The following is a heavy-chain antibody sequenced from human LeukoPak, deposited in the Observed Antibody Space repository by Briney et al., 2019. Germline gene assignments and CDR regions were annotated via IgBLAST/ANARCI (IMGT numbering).Heavy chain of an antibody. CDR1: GGSVSGYY. V-gene: IGHV4-34*01. CDR2: INHSGST. J-gene: IGHJ6*02. CDR3: ARGGYYYYGMDV. Sequence: PSETLSLTCAVYGGSVSGYYWSWIRQPPGKGLEWIGEINHSGSTNYNPSLKSRVTISVDTSKNQFSLKLSSVTAADTAVYYCARGGYYYYGMDVWGQGTTVTVSS.